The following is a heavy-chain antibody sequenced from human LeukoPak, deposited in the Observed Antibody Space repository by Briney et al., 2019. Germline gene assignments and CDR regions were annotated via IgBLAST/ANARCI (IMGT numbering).Heavy chain of an antibody. CDR3: ARHSSYYYDSSGPWGY. V-gene: IGHV4-4*07. CDR2: IYTSGST. CDR1: GGSISSFY. Sequence: PSETLSLTCTVSGGSISSFYWSWIRQPAGKGLEWIGRIYTSGSTNYNPSLKSRVTMSVDTSKNQFSLKLSSVTAADTAVYYCARHSSYYYDSSGPWGYWGQGTLVTVSS. J-gene: IGHJ4*02. D-gene: IGHD3-22*01.